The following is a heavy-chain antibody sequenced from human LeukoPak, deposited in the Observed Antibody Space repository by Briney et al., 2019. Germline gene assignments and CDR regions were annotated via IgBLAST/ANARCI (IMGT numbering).Heavy chain of an antibody. CDR2: ISYDGSTK. D-gene: IGHD3-9*01. CDR1: GFAFNTYA. CDR3: ARLTAARQLDY. J-gene: IGHJ4*02. V-gene: IGHV3-30-3*01. Sequence: GGSLRLSCAASGFAFNTYAMHWVRQAPGKGLEWVTVISYDGSTKYYADSVKGRFSISRDNSKNTLYLRMNSLRGEDTAVYFCARLTAARQLDYWGQGTLVTVSS.